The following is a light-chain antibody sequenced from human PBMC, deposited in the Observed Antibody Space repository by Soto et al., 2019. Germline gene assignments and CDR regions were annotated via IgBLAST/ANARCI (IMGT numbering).Light chain of an antibody. J-gene: IGLJ1*01. V-gene: IGLV1-44*01. CDR3: AAWDDRLKGYV. CDR1: GSNFGSNT. CDR2: NND. Sequence: QSVLTQPPSASGTPGHRVTISCSGSGSNFGSNTGNWYQHLPGTAPKLLIYNNDQRPSGVPDRFSGSKSGTSASLAISGLQSDDEADYYCAAWDDRLKGYVFGTGTKVTVL.